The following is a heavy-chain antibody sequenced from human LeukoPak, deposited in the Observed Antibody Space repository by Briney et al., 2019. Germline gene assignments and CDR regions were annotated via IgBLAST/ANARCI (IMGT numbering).Heavy chain of an antibody. D-gene: IGHD3-22*01. CDR1: GGTFSSSS. CDR2: INPSGGSA. CDR3: ARDVASSGYYWD. J-gene: IGHJ4*02. V-gene: IGHV1-46*01. Sequence: ASVKVSCKASGGTFSSSSISWVRQAPGQGLEWMGIINPSGGSASYAQKFQGRVTMTRDTSTSTVYMEVSSLRSEDTAVYYCARDVASSGYYWDWGQGTLVTVSS.